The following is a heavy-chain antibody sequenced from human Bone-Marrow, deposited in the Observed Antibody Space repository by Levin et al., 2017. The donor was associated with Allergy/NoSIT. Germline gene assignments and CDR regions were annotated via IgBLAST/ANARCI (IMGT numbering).Heavy chain of an antibody. CDR3: VREVPLWLVDYYNFYMDV. Sequence: QAGGSLRLSCAGSGFSFSNYWMHWVRQAPGKGLVWVSRINRDGTSTGYADSVKGRFTISRDNAKNTMYLQMNSLRVEDTAVYFCVREVPLWLVDYYNFYMDVWGKGTTVTVSS. CDR1: GFSFSNYW. V-gene: IGHV3-74*01. CDR2: INRDGTST. D-gene: IGHD5-18*01. J-gene: IGHJ6*03.